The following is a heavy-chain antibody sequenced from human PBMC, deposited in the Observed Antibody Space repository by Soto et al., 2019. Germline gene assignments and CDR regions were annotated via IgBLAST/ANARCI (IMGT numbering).Heavy chain of an antibody. Sequence: QVQLVESGGDLVKPGGSLRLSCAASGYTFSDYYISWIRQAPGKGLEWISYIDTSGTKIYYADSVKGRFTITRDNAKNSLYLEMNSLRDEDTAVYYCASHYDMWSGYLSPVDYWGQGTLVTVSS. CDR2: IDTSGTKI. CDR3: ASHYDMWSGYLSPVDY. CDR1: GYTFSDYY. V-gene: IGHV3-11*01. J-gene: IGHJ4*02. D-gene: IGHD3-3*01.